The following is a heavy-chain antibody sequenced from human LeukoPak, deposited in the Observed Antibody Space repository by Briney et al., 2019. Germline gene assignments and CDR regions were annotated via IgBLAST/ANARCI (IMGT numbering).Heavy chain of an antibody. D-gene: IGHD3-22*01. CDR3: ARETLGDTMIVVVPSGGAFDI. V-gene: IGHV3-48*04. CDR1: GFTFSSYS. CDR2: ISSSSSTI. J-gene: IGHJ3*02. Sequence: GGSLRLSCAASGFTFSSYSMNWVRQAPGKGLEWVSYISSSSSTIYYADSVKGRFTISRDNAKNSLYLQMNSLRAEDTAVYYCARETLGDTMIVVVPSGGAFDIWGQGTMVTVSS.